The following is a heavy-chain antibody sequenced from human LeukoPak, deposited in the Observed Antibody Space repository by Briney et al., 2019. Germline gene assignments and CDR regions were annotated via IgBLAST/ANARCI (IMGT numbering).Heavy chain of an antibody. CDR3: ARDHLLGATGYFDY. Sequence: GGSLRLSCAASGFTFSSYGMHWVRQAPGKGLEWVAVISYDGSNKYYADSVKGRFTISRDNSKNTLYLQMNSLRAEDTAVYYCARDHLLGATGYFDYWGQGTLVTVSS. J-gene: IGHJ4*02. CDR1: GFTFSSYG. CDR2: ISYDGSNK. D-gene: IGHD1-26*01. V-gene: IGHV3-30*03.